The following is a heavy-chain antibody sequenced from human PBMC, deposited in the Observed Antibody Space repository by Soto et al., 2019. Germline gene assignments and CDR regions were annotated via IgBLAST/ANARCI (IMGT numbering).Heavy chain of an antibody. CDR1: GFDFSNAW. Sequence: PXVSLRLSVAASGFDFSNAWMHWVRQAPGKGLVWASHVNSDGTITTYADSVKGRFTISRDNAKNTVYLQMNSLRVEDSAVYYCTRDQAYSSAAWGQGTPVTVSS. D-gene: IGHD2-21*01. CDR3: TRDQAYSSAA. J-gene: IGHJ5*02. V-gene: IGHV3-74*01. CDR2: VNSDGTIT.